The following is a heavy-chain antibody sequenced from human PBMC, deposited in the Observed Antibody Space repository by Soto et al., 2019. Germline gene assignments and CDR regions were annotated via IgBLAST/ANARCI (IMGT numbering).Heavy chain of an antibody. CDR1: GLSRTTNGLS. J-gene: IGHJ6*02. CDR2: IYWYDDK. CDR3: EHSSADLNHAMDV. Sequence: QITLKESGPTLVKPTQTITLTCAFYGLSRTTNGLSVGWVRQPPGKDLEWRALIYWYDDKRYSPSLTSRLTITRDTSKNQVVLTMTHMDPVDTATYFCEHSSADLNHAMDVWGQGTTVSGSS. D-gene: IGHD3-3*01. V-gene: IGHV2-5*01.